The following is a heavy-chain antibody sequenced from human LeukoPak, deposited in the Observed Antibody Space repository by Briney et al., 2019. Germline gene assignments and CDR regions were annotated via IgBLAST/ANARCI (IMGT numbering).Heavy chain of an antibody. V-gene: IGHV2-5*08. Sequence: TLSLTCTFSGDSIRSYYWSWIRQPPGKALEWLALIYWDDDKRYSPSLKSRLTITKDTSKNQVVLTMTNMDPVDTATYYCAHSHQGLHAFDIWGQGTMVTVSS. CDR3: AHSHQGLHAFDI. CDR1: GDSIRSYYW. J-gene: IGHJ3*02. CDR2: IYWDDDK.